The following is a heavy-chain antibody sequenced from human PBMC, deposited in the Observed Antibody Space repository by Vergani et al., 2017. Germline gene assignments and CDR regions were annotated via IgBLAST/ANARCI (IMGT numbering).Heavy chain of an antibody. J-gene: IGHJ3*01. D-gene: IGHD2-2*01. CDR1: GFTFNSYA. V-gene: IGHV3-23*01. CDR3: AKVCGHTSCPYGGGAFDV. CDR2: INNNSGMT. Sequence: QLLESGGDLLQPGGSLRLSCAPPGFTFNSYATTSVWQAPGKGLGCVSGINNNSGMTYDADSVKGRFTISRYNSKNTLYLQMTYLSAENTATYYCAKVCGHTSCPYGGGAFDVLGHGTMITVSS.